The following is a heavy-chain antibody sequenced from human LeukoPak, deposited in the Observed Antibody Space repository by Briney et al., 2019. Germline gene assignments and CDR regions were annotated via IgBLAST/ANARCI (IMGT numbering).Heavy chain of an antibody. D-gene: IGHD3-22*01. V-gene: IGHV3-23*01. CDR2: ISGSGGST. CDR1: GFTFSSYA. Sequence: GGSLRLSCAASGFTFSSYAMSWVRQAPGKGLEWVSAISGSGGSTYYADSVKGRFTISRDNSKNTLYLQMNSLRAEDTAVYYCAKDLSVTMIVVVIPNDAFDIWGQGTMVTVSS. CDR3: AKDLSVTMIVVVIPNDAFDI. J-gene: IGHJ3*02.